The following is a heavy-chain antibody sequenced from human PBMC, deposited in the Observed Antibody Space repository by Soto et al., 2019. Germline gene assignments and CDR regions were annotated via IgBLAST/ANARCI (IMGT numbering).Heavy chain of an antibody. CDR3: ASPYCSVGSCRYRYYGMDV. CDR2: INPNSGGT. Sequence: ASVKVSCKASGYTFTGYYMHWVRQAPGQGLEWMGWINPNSGGTNYAQKFQGRVTMTRDTSISTAYMELSRLRSDDTAVYYCASPYCSVGSCRYRYYGMDVWGQGTTVT. V-gene: IGHV1-2*02. CDR1: GYTFTGYY. J-gene: IGHJ6*02. D-gene: IGHD2-15*01.